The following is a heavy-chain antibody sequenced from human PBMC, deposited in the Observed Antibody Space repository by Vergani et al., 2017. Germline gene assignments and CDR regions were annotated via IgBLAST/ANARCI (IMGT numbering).Heavy chain of an antibody. CDR2: IHHSGST. V-gene: IGHV4-4*02. CDR1: GDSISSNNW. J-gene: IGHJ4*02. Sequence: QVQLQESGPGLVKPSGTLSLPCAVSGDSISSNNWWSWVRQPPGKGLAWIGEIHHSGSTNYNPSLKSRVTMSVDKSRNQFSLKLSSVTAADTAVYYCARGYYDSSRWGQGTLVTVSS. D-gene: IGHD3-22*01. CDR3: ARGYYDSSR.